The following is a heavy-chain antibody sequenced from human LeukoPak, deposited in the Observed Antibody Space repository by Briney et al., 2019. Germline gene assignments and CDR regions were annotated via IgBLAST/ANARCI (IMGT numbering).Heavy chain of an antibody. CDR2: IYHSGRT. Sequence: SETLSLTCTVSGYSISSGYYWGWIRQPPGKGLEWIGIIYHSGRTDYNPSLKSRVTISEDTSKNQFSLKLSSVTAADTAVYYCAREVGDYYDTSGYHLNWFDPWGQGTLVTVSS. D-gene: IGHD3-22*01. CDR3: AREVGDYYDTSGYHLNWFDP. V-gene: IGHV4-38-2*02. J-gene: IGHJ5*02. CDR1: GYSISSGYY.